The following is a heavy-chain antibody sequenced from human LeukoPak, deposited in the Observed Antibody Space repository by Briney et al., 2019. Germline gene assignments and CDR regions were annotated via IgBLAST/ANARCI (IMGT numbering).Heavy chain of an antibody. V-gene: IGHV2-5*01. Sequence: SGRTLVKPTQTLTLPCTFSGFSFNTSAVGVGWIRQPPGKALEWLALIYWTGDKRYSPSLKSRLTITKDTSKNQVGLRMTNMDPVDTAKYYCARNKLTAYSDTDSYSPGVKNYNWFDPWGQGTLVTVSS. CDR1: GFSFNTSAVG. CDR2: IYWTGDK. D-gene: IGHD3-22*01. CDR3: ARNKLTAYSDTDSYSPGVKNYNWFDP. J-gene: IGHJ5*02.